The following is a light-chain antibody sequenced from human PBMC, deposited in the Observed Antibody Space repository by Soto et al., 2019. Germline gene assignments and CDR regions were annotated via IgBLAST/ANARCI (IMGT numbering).Light chain of an antibody. Sequence: SYELTQPPSVSVSPGQTASITCSGHKLGNKYACWYQQKPGQSPVLVIYQDSKRPSGIPERFSGSNSGNTATLTISGTPAMDEADYYGQAWDSSTVVFGGGTKVTAL. V-gene: IGLV3-1*01. CDR2: QDS. J-gene: IGLJ2*01. CDR1: KLGNKY. CDR3: QAWDSSTVV.